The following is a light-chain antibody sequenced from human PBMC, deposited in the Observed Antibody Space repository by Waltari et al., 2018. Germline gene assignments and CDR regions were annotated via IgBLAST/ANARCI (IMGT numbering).Light chain of an antibody. J-gene: IGKJ1*01. CDR1: QSVSSQ. V-gene: IGKV3-11*01. Sequence: EIVLTQSPATLSLSPGEGATLSCRASQSVSSQLVWYQQKRGQAPRLLIYDASNRATGISARFSGSGSGTDFTLTISSLEPEDFAVYYCQQCNNSPPTFGQGTKVEIK. CDR2: DAS. CDR3: QQCNNSPPT.